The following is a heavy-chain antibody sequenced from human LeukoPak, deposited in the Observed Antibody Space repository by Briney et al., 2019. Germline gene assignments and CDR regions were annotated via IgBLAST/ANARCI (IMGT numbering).Heavy chain of an antibody. Sequence: SETLSLTCTVSGGSIRSSYYYWGWIRQPPGKGLEWIGEINHSGSTNYNPSLKSRVTISVDTSKNQFSLKLSSVTAADTAVYYCARRFGGGTMVPWFDPWGQGTLVTVSS. CDR2: INHSGST. V-gene: IGHV4-39*01. CDR3: ARRFGGGTMVPWFDP. D-gene: IGHD3-10*01. CDR1: GGSIRSSYYY. J-gene: IGHJ5*02.